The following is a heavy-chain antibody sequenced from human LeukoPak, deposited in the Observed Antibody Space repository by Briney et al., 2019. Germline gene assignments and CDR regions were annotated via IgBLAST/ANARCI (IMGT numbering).Heavy chain of an antibody. J-gene: IGHJ4*02. V-gene: IGHV3-7*03. CDR3: ARDKSAGADTGSSFYY. CDR2: IKQDGSEK. CDR1: GFTFSNYW. D-gene: IGHD3-10*01. Sequence: GGSLRLSCAASGFTFSNYWMTWVRQAPGKGLEWVASIKQDGSEKYYVDSVKGRLTFSRDNAKNSLYLQMDSLRAEDTAVYYCARDKSAGADTGSSFYYWGQGALVTVSS.